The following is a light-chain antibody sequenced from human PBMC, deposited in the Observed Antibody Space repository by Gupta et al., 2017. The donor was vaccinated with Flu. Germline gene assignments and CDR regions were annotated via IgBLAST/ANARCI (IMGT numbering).Light chain of an antibody. CDR3: HQGSSWPPRT. Sequence: VLTQSRDMLSLSPEDSATLSCTASQSVFAYLAWYQHNPGQAPRLLIYDASNRAPGVPARFSGSGYGTEFTLSSSSLEPEDFAVYYRHQGSSWPPRTFGGGTKVEI. CDR2: DAS. J-gene: IGKJ4*01. CDR1: QSVFAY. V-gene: IGKV3-11*01.